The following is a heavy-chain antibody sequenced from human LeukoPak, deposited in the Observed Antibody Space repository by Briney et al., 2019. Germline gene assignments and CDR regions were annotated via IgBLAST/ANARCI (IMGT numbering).Heavy chain of an antibody. CDR3: AAHTVPLPYFDY. V-gene: IGHV4-59*08. CDR1: GGSISSYY. J-gene: IGHJ4*02. Sequence: SETLSLTCTVSGGSISSYYWSWIRQPPGKGLEWIGYIYYSGSTNYNPPLKSRVTISVDTSKNQFSLKLSSVTAADTAVYYCAAHTVPLPYFDYWGQGTLVTVSS. CDR2: IYYSGST. D-gene: IGHD2-15*01.